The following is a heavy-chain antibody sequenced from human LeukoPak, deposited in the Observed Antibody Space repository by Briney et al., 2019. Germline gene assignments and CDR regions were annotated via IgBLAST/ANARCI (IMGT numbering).Heavy chain of an antibody. CDR3: ARGGSHYGGQEVD. V-gene: IGHV1-69*04. Sequence: GASVKVSCKASGGTFSSYAISWVRQAPGQGLEWMGRIIPILGIANYAQKFQGRVTITADKSTSTAYMELSSLRSEDTAVYYCARGGSHYGGQEVDWGQGTLVTVSS. D-gene: IGHD4-23*01. J-gene: IGHJ4*02. CDR1: GGTFSSYA. CDR2: IIPILGIA.